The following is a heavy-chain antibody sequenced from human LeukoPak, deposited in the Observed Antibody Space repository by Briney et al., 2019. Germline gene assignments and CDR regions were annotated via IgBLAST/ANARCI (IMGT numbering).Heavy chain of an antibody. D-gene: IGHD3-22*01. CDR2: ISYDGSNK. CDR1: GFTFSSYA. V-gene: IGHV3-30*04. Sequence: GGSLRLSCAASGFTFSSYAMRWVRQAPGKWLEWVAVISYDGSNKYYADSVKGRFTISRDNSKNTLYLQMNSLRAEDTAVYYCARDSGGYYADYWGQGTLVTVSS. J-gene: IGHJ4*02. CDR3: ARDSGGYYADY.